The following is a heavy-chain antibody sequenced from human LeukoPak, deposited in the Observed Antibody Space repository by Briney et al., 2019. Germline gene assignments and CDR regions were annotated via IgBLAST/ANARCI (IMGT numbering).Heavy chain of an antibody. V-gene: IGHV3-64*01. CDR3: ERAPSGWPGDDAFDI. CDR1: GFTFSSYA. Sequence: GGSLRLSCAASGFTFSSYAMHWVRQAPGKGLEYVSAISSNGGSTYYANSVKGRFTISRDNSKNTLYLQMGSLRAEDMAVYYCERAPSGWPGDDAFDIWGQGTMVTVSS. CDR2: ISSNGGST. D-gene: IGHD6-19*01. J-gene: IGHJ3*02.